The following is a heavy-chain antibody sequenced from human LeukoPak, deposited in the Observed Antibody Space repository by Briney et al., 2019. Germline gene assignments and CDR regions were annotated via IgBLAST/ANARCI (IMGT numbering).Heavy chain of an antibody. CDR1: GYTFTGYY. CDR3: ARGVGSSWFGP. V-gene: IGHV1-2*02. CDR2: INPNTGGT. J-gene: IGHJ5*02. Sequence: ASVKVSCKASGYTFTGYYMHWMRQAPGQGLEWIGWINPNTGGTNFAQKFQGRVTMTRDTSISTAYMELSSLRSDDTAMYYCARGVGSSWFGPWGQGTLVTVSS. D-gene: IGHD3-10*01.